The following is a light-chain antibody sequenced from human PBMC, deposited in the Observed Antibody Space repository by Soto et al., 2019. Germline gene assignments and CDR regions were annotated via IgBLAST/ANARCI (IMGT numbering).Light chain of an antibody. V-gene: IGKV3-20*01. CDR1: QSVSTNF. Sequence: EIVLTQSPGTLSLSPGEGATLSCRASQSVSTNFFAWYQQKPGQAPRLLIYGASTRATGIPDRFSGSGSGTDFTLTISRLEPEDFAVYYCQQYGGTSWTFGQGTKVDI. J-gene: IGKJ1*01. CDR2: GAS. CDR3: QQYGGTSWT.